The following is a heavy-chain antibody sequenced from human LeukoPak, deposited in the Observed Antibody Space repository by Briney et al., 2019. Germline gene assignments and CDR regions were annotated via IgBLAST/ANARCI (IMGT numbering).Heavy chain of an antibody. CDR1: GGSISSGDYY. J-gene: IGHJ3*02. CDR3: ATYDYGDYGGSDAFDI. CDR2: IYYSGST. D-gene: IGHD4-17*01. Sequence: SQTLSLTCTVSGGSISSGDYYWSWIRQPPGKGLEWIGCIYYSGSTYYNPSLKSRVTISVDTSKNQFSLKLSSVTVADTAVYYCATYDYGDYGGSDAFDIWGQGTMVTVSS. V-gene: IGHV4-30-4*08.